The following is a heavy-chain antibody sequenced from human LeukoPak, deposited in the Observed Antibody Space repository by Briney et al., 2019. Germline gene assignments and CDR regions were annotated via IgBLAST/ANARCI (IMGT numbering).Heavy chain of an antibody. CDR2: IYTSGST. D-gene: IGHD1-1*01. Sequence: SETLSLTCTVSGGSISSYYWSWIRQPAGKGLEWIGRIYTSGSTNYNPPLKSRVTMSVDTSKNQFSLKLSSVTAADTAVYYCAREPGTKRVYYYMDVWGKGTTVTVSS. V-gene: IGHV4-4*07. J-gene: IGHJ6*03. CDR3: AREPGTKRVYYYMDV. CDR1: GGSISSYY.